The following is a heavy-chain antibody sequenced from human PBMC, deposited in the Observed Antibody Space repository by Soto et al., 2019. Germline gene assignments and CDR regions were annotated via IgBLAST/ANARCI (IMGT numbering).Heavy chain of an antibody. Sequence: PGESLKISCKGSGYSFTSYWISWVRQMPGKGLEWMGRIDPSDSYTNYSPSFQGHVTISADKSISTAYLQWSSLKASDTAMYYCARHGSGSYPAHYYYGMDVWGQGTTVTVSS. CDR2: IDPSDSYT. V-gene: IGHV5-10-1*01. CDR1: GYSFTSYW. D-gene: IGHD3-10*01. J-gene: IGHJ6*02. CDR3: ARHGSGSYPAHYYYGMDV.